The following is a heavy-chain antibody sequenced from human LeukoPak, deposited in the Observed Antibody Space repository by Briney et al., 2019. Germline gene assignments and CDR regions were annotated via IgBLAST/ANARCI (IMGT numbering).Heavy chain of an antibody. CDR1: GGSFSGYY. J-gene: IGHJ6*03. Sequence: ASETLSLTCAVYGGSFSGYYWSWIRQPPGKGLEWIGEINHSGSTNYNPSLKSRVTISVDTSKNQFSLKLSSVTAADTAVYYCAREEVQYYYYYYMDVWGKGTTVTVSS. D-gene: IGHD1-1*01. V-gene: IGHV4-34*01. CDR2: INHSGST. CDR3: AREEVQYYYYYYMDV.